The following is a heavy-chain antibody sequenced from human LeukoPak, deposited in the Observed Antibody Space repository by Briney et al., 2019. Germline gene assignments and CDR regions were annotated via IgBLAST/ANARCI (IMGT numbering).Heavy chain of an antibody. J-gene: IGHJ4*02. CDR2: TEQDRSGK. CDR1: GFTFSSYW. V-gene: IGHV3-7*01. Sequence: GGSLRLSCAASGFTFSSYWMTWVRQAPGKGLVWVANTEQDRSGKHYVDSVKGRFTISRDNAENSLYLQMNSLRAEDTAVYYCARADSGGKIFDYWGQGTLVIVSS. CDR3: ARADSGGKIFDY. D-gene: IGHD2-15*01.